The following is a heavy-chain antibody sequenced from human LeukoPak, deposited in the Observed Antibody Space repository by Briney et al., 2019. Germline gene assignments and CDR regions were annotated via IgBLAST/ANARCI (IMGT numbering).Heavy chain of an antibody. D-gene: IGHD1-1*01. Sequence: SQTLSLTCAISGDSFSSNSAAWNWIGQSPSRGLEWLGRTYYRSKWYNDYAVSVISRITINPDTSKNQFSLQLNSVTPDDTAVYYCATGNDYYGMDVWGQGTTVTVSS. CDR3: ATGNDYYGMDV. CDR1: GDSFSSNSAA. CDR2: TYYRSKWYN. V-gene: IGHV6-1*01. J-gene: IGHJ6*02.